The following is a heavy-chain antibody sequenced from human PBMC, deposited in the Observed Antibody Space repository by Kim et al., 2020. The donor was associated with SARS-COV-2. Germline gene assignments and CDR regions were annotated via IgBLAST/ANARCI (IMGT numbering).Heavy chain of an antibody. CDR2: IYYSGST. CDR3: ARHPGGSRAYGMDV. Sequence: SETLSLTCTVSGGSISSYYWSWIRQPPGKGLEWIGYIYYSGSTNYNPSLKSRVTISVDTSKNQFSLKLSSVTAADTAVYYCARHPGGSRAYGMDVWGQGTTVTVSS. D-gene: IGHD1-26*01. CDR1: GGSISSYY. V-gene: IGHV4-59*08. J-gene: IGHJ6*02.